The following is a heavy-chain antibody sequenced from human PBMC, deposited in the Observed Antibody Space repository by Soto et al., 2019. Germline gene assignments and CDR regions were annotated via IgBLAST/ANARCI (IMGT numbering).Heavy chain of an antibody. D-gene: IGHD2-2*01. CDR2: ISYGGSNK. V-gene: IGHV3-30*18. CDR1: GFTFSSYW. CDR3: AKDNCISTSCYRLYNWFDP. J-gene: IGHJ5*02. Sequence: HPGGSLRLSCAASGFTFSSYWMHWVRQAPGKGLEWVAVISYGGSNKYYADSVKGRFTISRDNSKNTLYLQMNNLRAEDTAVYYCAKDNCISTSCYRLYNWFDPWGQGTLVTVSS.